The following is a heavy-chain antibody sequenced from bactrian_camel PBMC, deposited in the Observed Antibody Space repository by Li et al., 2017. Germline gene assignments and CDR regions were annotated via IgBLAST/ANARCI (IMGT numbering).Heavy chain of an antibody. D-gene: IGHD2*01. CDR3: AAKLLGGRILMGQYKY. J-gene: IGHJ4*01. V-gene: IGHV3S42*01. Sequence: VQLVESGGGSVLAGGSLRLSCTNHQYDLSNYAMGWFRQVPKKGRERVATIDRRGVARYLDSVKGRFTISKDNAQNTLYLQMHSLKPEDTAMYYCAAKLLGGRILMGQYKYWGQGTQVTVS. CDR2: IDRRGVA. CDR1: QYDLSNYA.